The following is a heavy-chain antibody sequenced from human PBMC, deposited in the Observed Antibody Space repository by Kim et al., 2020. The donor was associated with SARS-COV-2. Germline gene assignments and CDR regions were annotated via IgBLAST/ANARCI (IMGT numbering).Heavy chain of an antibody. CDR3: ARHGRGSGNYRYFFDF. D-gene: IGHD3-10*01. CDR1: GGSISGYY. V-gene: IGHV4-59*13. CDR2: VYSSGST. Sequence: SETLSLTCTVSGGSISGYYWSWVRQPPGKGLEWIAYVYSSGSTNYNPSLKSRVTISVDTSKNQFSLKLSSVTAADTAVYYCARHGRGSGNYRYFFDFWGQGTLVTVSS. J-gene: IGHJ4*02.